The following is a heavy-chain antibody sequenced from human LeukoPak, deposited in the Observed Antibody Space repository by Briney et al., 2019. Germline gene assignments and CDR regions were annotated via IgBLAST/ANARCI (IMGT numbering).Heavy chain of an antibody. J-gene: IGHJ6*03. CDR1: GGSISRYY. Sequence: SETLSLTCTVSGGSISRYYWSWIRQPPGKGLEWIGYIYYSGSTYYNPSLKSRVTISEDTSKNQFSLKLRSVTAADTAVYYCARAIAVAGVGAFGYMDVWGKGTTVTVSS. CDR2: IYYSGST. V-gene: IGHV4-59*06. D-gene: IGHD1-26*01. CDR3: ARAIAVAGVGAFGYMDV.